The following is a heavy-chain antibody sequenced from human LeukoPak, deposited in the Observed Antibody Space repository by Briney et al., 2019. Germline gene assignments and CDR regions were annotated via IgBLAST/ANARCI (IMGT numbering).Heavy chain of an antibody. D-gene: IGHD6-6*01. V-gene: IGHV4-34*01. Sequence: SETLSLTCAVYGGSFSGYYWSWIRQPPGKGLEWIGEINHSGSTNHNPSLKSRVTISVDTSKNQFSLKLSSVTAADTAVYYCAREGGIAALNWFDPWGQGTLVTVSS. J-gene: IGHJ5*02. CDR1: GGSFSGYY. CDR3: AREGGIAALNWFDP. CDR2: INHSGST.